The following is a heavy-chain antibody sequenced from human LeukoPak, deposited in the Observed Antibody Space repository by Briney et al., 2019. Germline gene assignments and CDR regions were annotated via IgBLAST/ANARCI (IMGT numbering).Heavy chain of an antibody. V-gene: IGHV1-69*04. Sequence: ASVKVSGKASGGTFSSYAISWVRQAPGQGLEWMGRIIPILGIANYAQKFQGRVTITADKSTSTAYMELSSLRSEDTAVYYCARDLSGNIPELRYWGQGTLVTVSS. CDR2: IIPILGIA. CDR1: GGTFSSYA. J-gene: IGHJ4*02. D-gene: IGHD3-10*01. CDR3: ARDLSGNIPELRY.